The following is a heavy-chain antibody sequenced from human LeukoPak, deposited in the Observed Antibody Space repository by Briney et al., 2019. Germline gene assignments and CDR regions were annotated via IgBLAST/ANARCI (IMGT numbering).Heavy chain of an antibody. D-gene: IGHD3-3*01. CDR2: IYYSGST. Sequence: PSETLSLTCTVSGGSVSSGSYYWSWIRQPPGKGLEWIGYIYYSGSTNYNPSLKSRVTISVDTSKHQFSLKLSSVTAADTAVYYCARETGSFVYDRITIFGVVHQPEGYFDYWGQGTLVTVSS. J-gene: IGHJ4*02. V-gene: IGHV4-61*01. CDR3: ARETGSFVYDRITIFGVVHQPEGYFDY. CDR1: GGSVSSGSYY.